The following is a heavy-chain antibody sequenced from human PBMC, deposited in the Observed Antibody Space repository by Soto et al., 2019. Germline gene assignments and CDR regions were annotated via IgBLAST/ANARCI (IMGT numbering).Heavy chain of an antibody. CDR2: ISSNGGST. D-gene: IGHD3-10*01. CDR1: GFTFSSYA. CDR3: GSGSYLGYMVV. V-gene: IGHV3-64*01. Sequence: GGSLRLSCAASGFTFSSYAMHWVRQAPGKGLEYVSAISSNGGSTYYANSVKGRFTISRDSSKNTLYLQMGSLRAEDMAVYYCGSGSYLGYMVVWGKGTTVTVSS. J-gene: IGHJ6*03.